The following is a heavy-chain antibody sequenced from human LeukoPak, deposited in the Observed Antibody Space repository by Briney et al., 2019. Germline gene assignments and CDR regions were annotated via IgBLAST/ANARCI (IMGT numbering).Heavy chain of an antibody. J-gene: IGHJ4*02. Sequence: PGGSLRLSCAASGFSFNTYNMNWVRQAPGKGLEWVSSISSSSSYIYYADSVKGRFTISRDNTKNSLYLQMNSLRAEDTAVYYCARESSGGTTVTSTDYWGQGTLVTVSS. CDR2: ISSSSSYI. D-gene: IGHD4-17*01. V-gene: IGHV3-21*01. CDR3: ARESSGGTTVTSTDY. CDR1: GFSFNTYN.